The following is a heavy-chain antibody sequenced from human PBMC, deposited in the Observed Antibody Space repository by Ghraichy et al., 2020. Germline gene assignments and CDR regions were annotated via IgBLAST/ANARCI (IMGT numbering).Heavy chain of an antibody. CDR2: IYYSGST. D-gene: IGHD5-18*01. Sequence: SETLSLTCTVSGGSIISSSYYWGWIRQPPGKGLEWIGTIYYSGSTLYNSSLKSRVTISVDTSRNQFSLRLSSVTAADTAVYYCEAYNYGYLVDYWGQGTLVTVSS. CDR1: GGSIISSSYY. V-gene: IGHV4-39*01. J-gene: IGHJ4*02. CDR3: EAYNYGYLVDY.